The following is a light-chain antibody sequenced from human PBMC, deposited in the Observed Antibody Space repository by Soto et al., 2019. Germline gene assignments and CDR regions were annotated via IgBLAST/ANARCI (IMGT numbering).Light chain of an antibody. CDR1: SSDVVSYNL. J-gene: IGLJ1*01. CDR2: EGS. V-gene: IGLV2-23*03. CDR3: CSYAGSSTFFYV. Sequence: QSALTNPATVSGSPGQSITISCTGTSSDVVSYNLVSWYQQHPGKAPKLMIYEGSKRPSGVSNRSSGSKSGNTASLTISVLQAEDDADYYCCSYAGSSTFFYVLGTGTKVTVL.